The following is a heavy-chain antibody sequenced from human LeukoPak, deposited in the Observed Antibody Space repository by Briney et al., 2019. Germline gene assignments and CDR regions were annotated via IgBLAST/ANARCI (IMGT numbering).Heavy chain of an antibody. CDR2: IYYSGST. J-gene: IGHJ6*02. D-gene: IGHD2-21*02. CDR3: AREPRDLYYYYYGMDV. V-gene: IGHV4-31*03. CDR1: GGSISSDGYY. Sequence: SQTLCLTCTVSGGSISSDGYYWSWIRQHPGKGLEWIGYIYYSGSTYYNPSLKSRVTISVDTSKNQFSLKLSSVTAADTAVYYCAREPRDLYYYYYGMDVWGQGTTVTVSS.